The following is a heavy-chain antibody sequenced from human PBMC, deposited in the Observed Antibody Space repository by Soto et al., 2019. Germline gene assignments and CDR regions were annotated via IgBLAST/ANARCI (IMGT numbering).Heavy chain of an antibody. J-gene: IGHJ6*02. CDR3: AKVTKRAAAGRYEYYKYGMDV. D-gene: IGHD6-13*01. CDR2: ISGSGGSS. Sequence: GGSLKVSCEAAGFAFSTYAMTWVRQAPGKGLEWVSVISGSGGSSYYAASVKGRFTISRDNSKNTLFLQMNGLRAEDTAVYYCAKVTKRAAAGRYEYYKYGMDVWGQGTTVTVSS. V-gene: IGHV3-23*01. CDR1: GFAFSTYA.